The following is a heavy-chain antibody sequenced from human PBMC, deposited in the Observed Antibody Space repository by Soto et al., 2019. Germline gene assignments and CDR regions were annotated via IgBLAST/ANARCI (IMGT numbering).Heavy chain of an antibody. CDR2: ISSTSSHI. Sequence: EVQLVESGGGLVKPGGSLSLSCVASEFSFSTYNMNWVRQAPGKGLEWVSFISSTSSHIHYADSVKGRFTISRDNAKNSLYLQMNSLRAEDTAVYYCARDPAADGYYGMDVWGQGTTVTVSS. CDR3: ARDPAADGYYGMDV. V-gene: IGHV3-21*01. D-gene: IGHD6-13*01. J-gene: IGHJ6*02. CDR1: EFSFSTYN.